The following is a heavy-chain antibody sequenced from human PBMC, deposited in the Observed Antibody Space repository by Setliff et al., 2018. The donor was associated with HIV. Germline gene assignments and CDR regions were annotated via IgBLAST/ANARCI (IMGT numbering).Heavy chain of an antibody. CDR3: ARPRAAYWYYDY. D-gene: IGHD2-8*02. Sequence: SETLSLTCTVSGDSISRRTYYWDWIRQPPGKGLEWIGSMYYDGNTFYNTSLKSRLTISVDTSKNQLALKLSAVTAADTAVYYCARPRAAYWYYDYWGQGTLVTVSS. J-gene: IGHJ4*02. CDR2: MYYDGNT. V-gene: IGHV4-39*01. CDR1: GDSISRRTYY.